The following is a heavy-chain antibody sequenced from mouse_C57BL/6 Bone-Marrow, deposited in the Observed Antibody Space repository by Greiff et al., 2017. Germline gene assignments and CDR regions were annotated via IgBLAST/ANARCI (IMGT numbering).Heavy chain of an antibody. D-gene: IGHD1-1*01. V-gene: IGHV10-3*01. CDR2: IRSKSSNYAT. Sequence: DVHLVESGGGLVQPKGSLKLSCAASGFTFNTYAMHWVRQAPGKGLEWVARIRSKSSNYATYYADSVKDRFTISRDDSQSMLYLQMNNLKTEDTAMYYCVTYYGSSYGFAYWGQGTLVTVSA. J-gene: IGHJ3*01. CDR1: GFTFNTYA. CDR3: VTYYGSSYGFAY.